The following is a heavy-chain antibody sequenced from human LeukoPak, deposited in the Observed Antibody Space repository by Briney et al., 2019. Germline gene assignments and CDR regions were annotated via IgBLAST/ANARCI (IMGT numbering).Heavy chain of an antibody. CDR2: ISAYNGNT. J-gene: IGHJ4*02. V-gene: IGHV1-18*01. Sequence: ASVKVSCKASGYTFTSYGISWVRQAPGQGLEWMGWISAYNGNTNYAQKLQGRVTMTTDTSTSTAYMELRSLRSDDTAVYYCARGGGSYYDILTGYYGYYFDYWGQGTLVTVSS. D-gene: IGHD3-9*01. CDR1: GYTFTSYG. CDR3: ARGGGSYYDILTGYYGYYFDY.